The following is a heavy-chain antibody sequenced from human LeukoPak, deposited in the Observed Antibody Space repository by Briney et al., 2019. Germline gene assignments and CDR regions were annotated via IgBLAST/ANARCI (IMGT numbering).Heavy chain of an antibody. CDR3: ARGGYSGYGVTTPFDP. J-gene: IGHJ5*02. CDR2: MNPNSGNT. D-gene: IGHD5-12*01. V-gene: IGHV1-8*01. Sequence: ASVKVSCKASGYTFTSYDINWVRQATGQGLEWMGRMNPNSGNTGYAQKFQGRVTMTRNTSISTAYMELSSLRSEDTAVYYCARGGYSGYGVTTPFDPWGQGTLVTVSS. CDR1: GYTFTSYD.